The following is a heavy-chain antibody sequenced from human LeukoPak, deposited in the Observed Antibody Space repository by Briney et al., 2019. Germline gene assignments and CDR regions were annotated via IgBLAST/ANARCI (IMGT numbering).Heavy chain of an antibody. D-gene: IGHD3-22*01. CDR1: GGSISSYS. V-gene: IGHV4-59*01. J-gene: IGHJ4*02. Sequence: SETLSLTCTVSGGSISSYSWSWIRQPPGKGLEWVGYIYYSGSTNYNPSLKSRVTISVDTSKNQFSLKLSSVTAADTAVYYCARLDYYDSSGYLDYWGQGTLVTVSS. CDR3: ARLDYYDSSGYLDY. CDR2: IYYSGST.